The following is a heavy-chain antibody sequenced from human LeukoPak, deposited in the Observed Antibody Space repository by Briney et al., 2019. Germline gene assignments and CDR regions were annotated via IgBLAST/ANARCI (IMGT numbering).Heavy chain of an antibody. V-gene: IGHV4-59*01. CDR3: ARALVVPAAMVNWFDP. J-gene: IGHJ5*02. CDR1: GGSISSYY. Sequence: ASETLSLTCTVSGGSISSYYWSWIRQPPGKGLEWIGYIYYSGSTNYNPSLKSRVTISADTSKNQFSLKLSSVTAAGTAVYYCARALVVPAAMVNWFDPWGQGTLVTVSS. D-gene: IGHD2-2*01. CDR2: IYYSGST.